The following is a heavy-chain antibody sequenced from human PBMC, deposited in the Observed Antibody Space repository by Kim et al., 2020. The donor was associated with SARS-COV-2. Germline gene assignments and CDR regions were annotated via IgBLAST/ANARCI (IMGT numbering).Heavy chain of an antibody. D-gene: IGHD3-10*01. Sequence: GGSLRLSCAASGFTFSSYGMHWVRQAPGKGLEWVAVISYDGSNKYYADSVKGRFTISRDNSKNTLYLQMNSLRAEDTAVYYCAKEARSIYGSGSNLDYWG. CDR3: AKEARSIYGSGSNLDY. CDR2: ISYDGSNK. V-gene: IGHV3-30*18. J-gene: IGHJ4*01. CDR1: GFTFSSYG.